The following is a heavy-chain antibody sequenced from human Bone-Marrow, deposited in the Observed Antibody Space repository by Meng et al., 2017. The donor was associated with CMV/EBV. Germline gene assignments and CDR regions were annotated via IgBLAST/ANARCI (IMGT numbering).Heavy chain of an antibody. V-gene: IGHV4-59*01. D-gene: IGHD3-22*01. J-gene: IGHJ5*02. Sequence: SETLSLTCTVSGGSISSYYWSWIRQPPGKGLEWIGYIYYSGSTNYNPSLKSRVTISVDTSKNQFSLKPSSVTAADTAVYYCASSPDDSSGYYPPNWFDPWGQGTLVTVSS. CDR3: ASSPDDSSGYYPPNWFDP. CDR1: GGSISSYY. CDR2: IYYSGST.